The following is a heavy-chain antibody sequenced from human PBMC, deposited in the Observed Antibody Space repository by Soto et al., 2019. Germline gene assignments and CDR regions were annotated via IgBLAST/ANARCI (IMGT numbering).Heavy chain of an antibody. CDR2: IYYSGST. Sequence: TLSLTCTVSGGSISSSSYYWGWIRQPPGKGLGWIGSIYYSGSTYYNPSLKSRVTISVDTSKNQFSLKLSSVTAADTAVYYCAGTGIAAAGSDYWGQGTLVTVSS. CDR3: AGTGIAAAGSDY. CDR1: GGSISSSSYY. V-gene: IGHV4-39*01. D-gene: IGHD6-13*01. J-gene: IGHJ4*02.